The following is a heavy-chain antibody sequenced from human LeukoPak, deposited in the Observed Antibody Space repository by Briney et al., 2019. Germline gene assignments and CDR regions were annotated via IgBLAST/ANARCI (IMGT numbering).Heavy chain of an antibody. CDR3: ARGVSAGQLWFGESYYFDY. D-gene: IGHD3-10*01. CDR1: GGTFSSYA. CDR2: IIPIFGTA. Sequence: GSSVKVSCKASGGTFSSYAISWVRQASGQGLEWMGGIIPIFGTANYAQKFQGRVTITTDESTSTAYMELSSLRSEDTAAYYCARGVSAGQLWFGESYYFDYWGQGTLVTVSS. V-gene: IGHV1-69*05. J-gene: IGHJ4*02.